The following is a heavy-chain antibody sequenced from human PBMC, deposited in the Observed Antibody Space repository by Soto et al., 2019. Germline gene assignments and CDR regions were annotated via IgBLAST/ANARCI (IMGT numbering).Heavy chain of an antibody. Sequence: GGSLRLSCVASGFTFSSYWMHWVRQAPGKGLVWVSRLNSDGSTTNYADSVKGRFTISRDNARNTLYLQMSSLRAEDTAVYYCARASGGSYYYYYMDVWGKGITVTVSS. V-gene: IGHV3-74*01. D-gene: IGHD1-26*01. CDR1: GFTFSSYW. J-gene: IGHJ6*03. CDR3: ARASGGSYYYYYMDV. CDR2: LNSDGSTT.